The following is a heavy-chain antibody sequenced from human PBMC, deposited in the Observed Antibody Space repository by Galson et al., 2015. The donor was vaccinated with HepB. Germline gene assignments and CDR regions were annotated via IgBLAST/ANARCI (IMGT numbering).Heavy chain of an antibody. V-gene: IGHV1-18*04. J-gene: IGHJ4*02. D-gene: IGHD3-10*01. CDR1: GYTFTSYG. CDR3: AREKYGSGSYGWDY. Sequence: SVKVSCKASGYTFTSYGISWVRQAPGQGLEWMGWISAYNGNTNYAQKLQGRVTMTTDTSTSTAYMELRSLRSDDTAVYYCAREKYGSGSYGWDYWGQGTLVTVSS. CDR2: ISAYNGNT.